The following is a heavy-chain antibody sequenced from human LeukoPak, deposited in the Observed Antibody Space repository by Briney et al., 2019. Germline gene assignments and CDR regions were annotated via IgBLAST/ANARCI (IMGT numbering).Heavy chain of an antibody. CDR2: IIPILGIA. CDR3: ATAAKGYSYGFFDY. D-gene: IGHD5-18*01. CDR1: GGTFSSYA. Sequence: GSSVKVSCKASGGTFSSYAISWVRQAPGQGLEWMGRIIPILGIANYAQKFQGRVTMTGDTSTDTAYMELSSLRSEDTAVYYCATAAKGYSYGFFDYWGQGALVTVSS. J-gene: IGHJ4*02. V-gene: IGHV1-69*04.